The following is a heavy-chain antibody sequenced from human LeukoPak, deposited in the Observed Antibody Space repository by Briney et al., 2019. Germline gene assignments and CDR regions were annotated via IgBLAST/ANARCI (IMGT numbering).Heavy chain of an antibody. CDR1: GFTFSSYS. D-gene: IGHD6-13*01. CDR2: ISSSSSYI. CDR3: ARLSRIAAAGRAGGDY. Sequence: GGSLRLSCAASGFTFSSYSMNWVRQAPGKGLEWVSSISSSSSYIYYADSVKGRFTISRDNAKKSLYLQMNSLRAEDTAVYYCARLSRIAAAGRAGGDYWGQGTLVTVSS. V-gene: IGHV3-21*01. J-gene: IGHJ4*02.